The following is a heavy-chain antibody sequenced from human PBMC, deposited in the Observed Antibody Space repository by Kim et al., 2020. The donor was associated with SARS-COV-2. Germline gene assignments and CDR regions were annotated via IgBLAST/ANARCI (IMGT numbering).Heavy chain of an antibody. CDR3: ARDLRSSSWYFYYGMDV. V-gene: IGHV3-53*01. CDR2: IYSGGST. D-gene: IGHD6-13*01. Sequence: GGSLRLSCAASGFTVSSNYMSWFRQAPGKGLEWVSFIYSGGSTYYADSVKGRFTISRDNSKNTLYIQMNSLKAEDTAVYYCARDLRSSSWYFYYGMDVWGQGTTVTVSS. CDR1: GFTVSSNY. J-gene: IGHJ6*02.